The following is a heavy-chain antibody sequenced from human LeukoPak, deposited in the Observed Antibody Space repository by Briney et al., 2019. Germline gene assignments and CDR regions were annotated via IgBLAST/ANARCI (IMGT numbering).Heavy chain of an antibody. CDR3: ASGGGYTTIFAVY. D-gene: IGHD3-3*01. CDR2: INHSGST. Sequence: SETLSLTCAVYGGSLSGYYWSWIRQPPGKWLEWIGEINHSGSTNYNPSLKSRVTISVDTSKNQFSLKLSSVTAADTAVYYCASGGGYTTIFAVYWGQNTRVTVSS. J-gene: IGHJ1*01. CDR1: GGSLSGYY. V-gene: IGHV4-34*01.